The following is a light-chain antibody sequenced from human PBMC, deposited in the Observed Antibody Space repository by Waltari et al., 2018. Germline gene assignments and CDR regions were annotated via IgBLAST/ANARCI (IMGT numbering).Light chain of an antibody. V-gene: IGLV2-8*01. Sequence: QSALTQPPSASGSPGQSVTISCSATTSDIGAHNYAPWYQQHPGKPPTRMIYESITRPSGVPPRFSGSKSGNTASLTVSELQAEDEADYYCSSYAGSNGVLFGGGTKVTVL. CDR2: ESI. CDR1: TSDIGAHNY. CDR3: SSYAGSNGVL. J-gene: IGLJ2*01.